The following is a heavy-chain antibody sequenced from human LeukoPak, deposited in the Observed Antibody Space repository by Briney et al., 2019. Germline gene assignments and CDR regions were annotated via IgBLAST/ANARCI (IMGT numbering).Heavy chain of an antibody. J-gene: IGHJ4*02. CDR2: IKHDGNEM. Sequence: GGSLRLSCTASGFTFSTYWMGWVRQAAGKGPEWVANIKHDGNEMYYVDSVKGRFSISRDNAKNSLYLQMNSLRVEDTAVYYCARPSYNSGSFFDYWGQGSLVTVS. CDR3: ARPSYNSGSFFDY. D-gene: IGHD3-10*01. CDR1: GFTFSTYW. V-gene: IGHV3-7*01.